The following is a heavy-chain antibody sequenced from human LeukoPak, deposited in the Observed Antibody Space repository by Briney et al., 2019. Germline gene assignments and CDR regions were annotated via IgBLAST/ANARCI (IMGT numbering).Heavy chain of an antibody. V-gene: IGHV5-51*01. CDR1: GYTFITYW. J-gene: IGHJ4*02. CDR2: IYLGDSDA. CDR3: ARRVVAGDYFFDY. Sequence: GESLKISCKASGYTFITYWIAWVRPVPGKGLEWMGIIYLGDSDARYSPSFQGQVTISVDKSIDTAYLQWSSLKASDTAMYYCARRVVAGDYFFDYWGRGTLVTVSS. D-gene: IGHD6-19*01.